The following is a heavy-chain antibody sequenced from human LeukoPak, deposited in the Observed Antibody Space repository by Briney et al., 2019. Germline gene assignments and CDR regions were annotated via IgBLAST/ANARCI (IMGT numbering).Heavy chain of an antibody. CDR3: ARDVDVWFGELLPLRNPIGPAFDI. D-gene: IGHD3-10*01. V-gene: IGHV3-11*04. CDR2: ISSSGSAI. CDR1: GFTFSDYY. J-gene: IGHJ3*02. Sequence: GGSLRLSCAASGFTFSDYYMSWIRQAPGKGLEWVSYISSSGSAIYYADSVKGRFTISRDNAKNSLYLQMNSLRAEDTAVYYCARDVDVWFGELLPLRNPIGPAFDIWGQGTMVTVSS.